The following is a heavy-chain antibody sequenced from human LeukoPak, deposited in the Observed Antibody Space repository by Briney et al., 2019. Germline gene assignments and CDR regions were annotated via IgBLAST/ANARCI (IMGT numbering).Heavy chain of an antibody. V-gene: IGHV4-59*01. CDR3: ASGPSYGLYYFDY. CDR1: DDSITMYY. Sequence: SETLSLTCSVSDDSITMYYWTWIRQPPGKGLEWIGYVDHTGSTNFNPSLNGRVSISRDTTKNLFSLRLRSVTAADTAVYYCASGPSYGLYYFDYWGQGTLVTVSS. J-gene: IGHJ4*02. CDR2: VDHTGST. D-gene: IGHD5-18*01.